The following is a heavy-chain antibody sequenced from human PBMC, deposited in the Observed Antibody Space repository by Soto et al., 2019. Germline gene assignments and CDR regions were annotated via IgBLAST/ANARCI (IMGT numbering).Heavy chain of an antibody. D-gene: IGHD4-17*01. J-gene: IGHJ4*02. CDR1: GDSMTGAN. Sequence: PSETLSHTCSVSGDSMTGANWGWFRQSPEKGLEWIGYIDYSGSTNYNPSLRSRTAITIDTSSNQFSLNLASVTAADAAVYYCTRARYGDHFDSWGQGTLVTVSS. CDR3: TRARYGDHFDS. V-gene: IGHV4-59*01. CDR2: IDYSGST.